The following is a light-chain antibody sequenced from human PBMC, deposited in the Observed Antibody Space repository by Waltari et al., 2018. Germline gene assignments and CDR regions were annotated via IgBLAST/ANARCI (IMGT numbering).Light chain of an antibody. CDR1: QSVGRA. CDR3: QMYVLIPVT. Sequence: EIGLKQSPGTLAVSPGERAPLSCRDSQSVGRALTWYPQKPGQAPRLLIYDASSRATGIPDRVSGSGTGRDFSLTISKVEPEDFAVEYCQMYVLIPVTFGQGTKVEV. V-gene: IGKV3-20*01. J-gene: IGKJ1*01. CDR2: DAS.